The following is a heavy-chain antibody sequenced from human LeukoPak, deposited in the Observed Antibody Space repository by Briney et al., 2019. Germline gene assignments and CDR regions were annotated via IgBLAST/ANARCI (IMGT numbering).Heavy chain of an antibody. CDR1: GYSISTAYY. Sequence: KPSETLSLTCTVSGYSISTAYYWGWIRQPPGKGLEWIGSIYYSGSTYYNPSLKSRVTISVDTSKNQFSLKLSSVTAADTAVYYCARLDGYYYDSSGLDYFDYWGQGTLVTVSS. D-gene: IGHD3-22*01. CDR2: IYYSGST. V-gene: IGHV4-38-2*02. J-gene: IGHJ4*02. CDR3: ARLDGYYYDSSGLDYFDY.